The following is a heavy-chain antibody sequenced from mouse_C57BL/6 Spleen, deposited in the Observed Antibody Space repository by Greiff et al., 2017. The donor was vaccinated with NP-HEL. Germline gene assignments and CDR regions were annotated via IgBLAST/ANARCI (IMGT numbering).Heavy chain of an antibody. D-gene: IGHD1-2*01. CDR3: VREFDYYGPYAMDD. J-gene: IGHJ4*01. CDR1: GFTFNTYA. Sequence: EVMLVESGGGLVQPKGSLKLSCAASGFTFNTYAMHWVRQAPGKGLEWVARIRSKSSNYATYYADSVKDRFTISRDDSQSMLYLQMNNLKTEDTAMDYCVREFDYYGPYAMDDWGQGTSVTVSS. CDR2: IRSKSSNYAT. V-gene: IGHV10-3*01.